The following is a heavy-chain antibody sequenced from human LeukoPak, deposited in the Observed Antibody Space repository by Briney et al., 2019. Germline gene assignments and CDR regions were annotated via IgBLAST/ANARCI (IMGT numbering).Heavy chain of an antibody. CDR2: INPSGGST. V-gene: IGHV1-46*01. CDR3: ARDSASGSYERHFDY. J-gene: IGHJ4*02. D-gene: IGHD1-26*01. Sequence: ASVKVYCKASGYTFTSYYMHWVRQTPGQGLEWMGIINPSGGSTGYAQKFQGRVTMTRDTSTSTVYMELSSLRSEDTAVYYCARDSASGSYERHFDYWGQGTLVTVSS. CDR1: GYTFTSYY.